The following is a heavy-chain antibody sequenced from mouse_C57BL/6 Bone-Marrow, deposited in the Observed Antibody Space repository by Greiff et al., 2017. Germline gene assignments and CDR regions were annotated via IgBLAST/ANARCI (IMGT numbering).Heavy chain of an antibody. CDR3: ARASVVGYFDV. CDR2: INSDGGST. D-gene: IGHD1-1*01. Sequence: EVQLVESGGGLVQPGESLKLSCESNEYEFTSHDMSWVRKTPEKRLELVAAINSDGGSTYYPDTMERRFIISRDNTKKTLYLQISSLRSEYTALYYCARASVVGYFDVWGTGTTVTVSS. V-gene: IGHV5-2*01. CDR1: EYEFTSHD. J-gene: IGHJ1*03.